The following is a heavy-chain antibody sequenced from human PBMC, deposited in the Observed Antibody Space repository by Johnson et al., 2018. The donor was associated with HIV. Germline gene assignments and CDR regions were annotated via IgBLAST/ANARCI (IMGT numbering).Heavy chain of an antibody. J-gene: IGHJ3*02. V-gene: IGHV3-20*04. CDR2: INWNGGST. CDR3: TTEVLGWELQVGWTRAFGI. D-gene: IGHD1-26*01. CDR1: GFTFDDYG. Sequence: VQLVESGGGVVRPGGSLRLSCAASGFTFDDYGMSWVRQAPGKGLEWVSGINWNGGSTGYADSVKGRFTISRDNAKNSLYLQMNSRRAEVTAVYYCTTEVLGWELQVGWTRAFGIWGQGTMVTVSS.